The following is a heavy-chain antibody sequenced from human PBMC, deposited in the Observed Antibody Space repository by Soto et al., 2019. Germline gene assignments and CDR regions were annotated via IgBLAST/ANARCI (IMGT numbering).Heavy chain of an antibody. Sequence: ASVKVSCKASGYTFTGYYMHWVRQAPGQGLEWMGWINPNSSGTNYAQKFQGWVTMTRDTSISTAYMELSRLRSDDTAVYYCARDGSRAAAGTPVYYGMDVWGQRTKVTVSS. J-gene: IGHJ6*02. D-gene: IGHD6-13*01. CDR1: GYTFTGYY. CDR2: INPNSSGT. V-gene: IGHV1-2*04. CDR3: ARDGSRAAAGTPVYYGMDV.